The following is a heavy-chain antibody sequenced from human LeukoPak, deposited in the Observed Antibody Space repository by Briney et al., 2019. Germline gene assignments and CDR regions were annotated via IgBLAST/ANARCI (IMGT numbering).Heavy chain of an antibody. D-gene: IGHD2-2*01. Sequence: PGGSLRLSCVASGFTFSSYAMNWVRQAPGKGLEWVSSISSNNHMYYADSVKGRFTISRDNAKNSLSLQMNSLRGEDTAAYYCAREDCSNVRCYGASDAWGQGTLVTVSS. CDR1: GFTFSSYA. J-gene: IGHJ5*02. V-gene: IGHV3-69-1*01. CDR2: ISSNNHM. CDR3: AREDCSNVRCYGASDA.